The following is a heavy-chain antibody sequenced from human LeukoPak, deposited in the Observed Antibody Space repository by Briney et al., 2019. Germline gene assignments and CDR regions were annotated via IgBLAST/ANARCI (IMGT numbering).Heavy chain of an antibody. CDR1: GGTFSSYA. CDR3: ARLGENGLLTGYFYP. V-gene: IGHV1-2*02. J-gene: IGHJ5*02. Sequence: PEASVKVSCKASGGTFSSYAISWVRQAPGQGLGWMGRINPDSGGTDYAQKFQGRVTMTRDTSISTAYMDLSRLRSDDTAMYYCARLGENGLLTGYFYPWGQGTLVTVSS. D-gene: IGHD3-9*01. CDR2: INPDSGGT.